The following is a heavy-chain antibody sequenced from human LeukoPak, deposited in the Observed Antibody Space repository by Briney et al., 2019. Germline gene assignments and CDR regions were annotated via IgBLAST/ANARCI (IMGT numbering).Heavy chain of an antibody. V-gene: IGHV4-38-2*02. CDR2: IHHSGST. J-gene: IGHJ3*02. Sequence: SETLSLTGTVSGYSTTSGYCWGWIRQPPGKGLEWIGSIHHSGSTDYNPFLKGRITISIDTTKNHFSLKLSSVTAADRAVYYCARELDYYDSSGYDAFDIWGQGTMVTVS. CDR1: GYSTTSGYC. D-gene: IGHD3-22*01. CDR3: ARELDYYDSSGYDAFDI.